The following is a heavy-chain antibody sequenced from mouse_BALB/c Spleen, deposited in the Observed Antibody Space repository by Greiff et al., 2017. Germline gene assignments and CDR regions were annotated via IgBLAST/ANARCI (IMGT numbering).Heavy chain of an antibody. V-gene: IGHV1-69*02. CDR3: TREGLRRYWYFDV. CDR1: GYTFTSYW. D-gene: IGHD2-4*01. Sequence: QVQLQQPGAELVRPGASVKLSCKASGYTFTSYWINWVKQRPGQGLEWIGNIYPSDSYTNYNQKFKDKATLTVDKSSSTAYMQLSSPTSEDSAVYYCTREGLRRYWYFDVWGAGTTVTVSS. CDR2: IYPSDSYT. J-gene: IGHJ1*01.